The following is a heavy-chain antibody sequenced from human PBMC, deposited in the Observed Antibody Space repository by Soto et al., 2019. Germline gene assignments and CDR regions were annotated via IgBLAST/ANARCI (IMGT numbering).Heavy chain of an antibody. Sequence: QVQLQESGPRLGKPSETLSLTCIVSGGSSSNYYWSWIRQPPGKGLEWIGYIYYSGSTNYNPSLQSRVTISVDTSKNQFSLKLSSVTAAYTAVYYCARAVLPATAPFDYWGQGTLVTVSS. CDR3: ARAVLPATAPFDY. V-gene: IGHV4-59*01. D-gene: IGHD2-2*01. CDR1: GGSSSNYY. CDR2: IYYSGST. J-gene: IGHJ4*02.